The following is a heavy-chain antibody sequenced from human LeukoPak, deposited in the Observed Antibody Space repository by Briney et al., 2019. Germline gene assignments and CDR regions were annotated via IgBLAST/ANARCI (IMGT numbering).Heavy chain of an antibody. CDR2: TSGGGHNT. V-gene: IGHV3-23*01. CDR1: GFTFSSYA. D-gene: IGHD2-15*01. CDR3: AKDRSSWYYPFDY. J-gene: IGHJ4*02. Sequence: QTGGSLRLSCAASGFTFSSYAISWVRQAPGKGLEWLSATSGGGHNTYYAESVKGRFTVFRDNSKNTVFLQMNSLRAEDTAVYYCAKDRSSWYYPFDYWGQGTLVTVSS.